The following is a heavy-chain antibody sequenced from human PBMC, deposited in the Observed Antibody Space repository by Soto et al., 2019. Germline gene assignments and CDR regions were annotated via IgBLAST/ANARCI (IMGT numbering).Heavy chain of an antibody. V-gene: IGHV3-23*01. Sequence: GGSLRLSCVGSGFTFSNYGMSWVRQAPGKGLEWVSGITASGVSRYYADSVKGRFTISRDNSKNTLYLQMNTLRPGDTAVYYCAKDDGGQWLATMFFFNVWGQGTMVTVSS. CDR2: ITASGVSR. CDR3: AKDDGGQWLATMFFFNV. CDR1: GFTFSNYG. D-gene: IGHD6-19*01. J-gene: IGHJ3*01.